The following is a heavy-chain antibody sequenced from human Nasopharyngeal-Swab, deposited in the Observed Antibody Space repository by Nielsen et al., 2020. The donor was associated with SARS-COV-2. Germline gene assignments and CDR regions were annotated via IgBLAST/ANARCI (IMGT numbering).Heavy chain of an antibody. D-gene: IGHD6-19*01. CDR3: ARQTRIAVAGKGVYY. CDR1: GGSFSGYY. CDR2: INHSGST. Sequence: GSLRLSCAVYGGSFSGYYWSWIRKSPGKGLEWIGEINHSGSTNYNPSLKSRVTISVDTSKNQFSLKLSSVTAADTAVYYCARQTRIAVAGKGVYYRGQGTLVTVSS. J-gene: IGHJ4*02. V-gene: IGHV4-34*01.